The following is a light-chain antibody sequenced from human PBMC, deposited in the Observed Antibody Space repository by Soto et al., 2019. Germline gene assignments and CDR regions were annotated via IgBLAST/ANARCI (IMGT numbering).Light chain of an antibody. J-gene: IGLJ3*02. CDR1: SSDAGAFGF. CDR3: CSGADSIACV. V-gene: IGLV2-11*01. Sequence: QSALAQPRSVSGSPGQSVTISCTRTSSDAGAFGFVSWFQQHPGKAPKLIMYYTNERPSGVPDRFSGSKSGNTVSLTISGLQAEDEADYYCCSGADSIACVFGGGTKVTVL. CDR2: YTN.